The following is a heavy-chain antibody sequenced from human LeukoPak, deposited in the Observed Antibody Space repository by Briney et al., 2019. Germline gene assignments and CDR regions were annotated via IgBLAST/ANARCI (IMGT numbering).Heavy chain of an antibody. CDR3: ARDPPLGYCSGGSCYGGNY. V-gene: IGHV3-21*01. D-gene: IGHD2-15*01. J-gene: IGHJ4*02. CDR2: ISSSSSYI. Sequence: GGSLRLSCAASGFTFSSYSMNWVRQAPGKGLEWVSSISSSSSYIYYADSEKGRFTISRDNAKNSLYLQMNSLRAEDTAVYYCARDPPLGYCSGGSCYGGNYWGQGTLVTVSS. CDR1: GFTFSSYS.